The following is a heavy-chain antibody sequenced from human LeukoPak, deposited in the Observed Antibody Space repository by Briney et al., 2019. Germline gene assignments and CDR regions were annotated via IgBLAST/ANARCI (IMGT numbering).Heavy chain of an antibody. CDR3: ARGRGLLWFGELLSTGYYYYYMDV. J-gene: IGHJ6*03. V-gene: IGHV1-8*01. D-gene: IGHD3-10*01. CDR2: MNPNSGNT. CDR1: GYTFTSYD. Sequence: ASVKVSCKASGYTFTSYDINWVRQATGQGLEWMGWMNPNSGNTGYAQKFQGRVTMTRNTSISTAYMELSSLRSEDTAVYYCARGRGLLWFGELLSTGYYYYYMDVWGKGTTVTISS.